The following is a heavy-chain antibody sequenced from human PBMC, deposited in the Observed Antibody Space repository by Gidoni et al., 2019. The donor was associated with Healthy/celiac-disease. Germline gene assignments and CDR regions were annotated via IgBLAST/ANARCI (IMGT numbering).Heavy chain of an antibody. J-gene: IGHJ6*02. V-gene: IGHV3-23*01. CDR1: GFTFSSYA. D-gene: IGHD4-17*01. CDR2: ISGSGGST. CDR3: AKVDGDYGQDYYYYGMDV. Sequence: EVQLLESGGGLVQPGGSLRLSCAASGFTFSSYAMSWVRQAPGKGLEWVSAISGSGGSTYYADSVKGRFTISRDNAKNTLYLQMNSLRAEDTAVYYCAKVDGDYGQDYYYYGMDVWGQGTTVTVSS.